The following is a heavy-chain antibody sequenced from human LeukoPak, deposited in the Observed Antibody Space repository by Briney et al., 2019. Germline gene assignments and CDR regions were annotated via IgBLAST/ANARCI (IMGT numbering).Heavy chain of an antibody. V-gene: IGHV4-59*01. J-gene: IGHJ6*02. CDR3: ASSSGYSLYYGMDV. CDR2: IYYSGST. Sequence: SETLSLTCTVSGGSISSYYWSWIRQPPGKGLEWIGYIYYSGSTNYNPSLKSRVTISVDTSKNQFSLKLCSVTAADTAVYYCASSSGYSLYYGMDVWGQGTTVTVSS. CDR1: GGSISSYY. D-gene: IGHD5-12*01.